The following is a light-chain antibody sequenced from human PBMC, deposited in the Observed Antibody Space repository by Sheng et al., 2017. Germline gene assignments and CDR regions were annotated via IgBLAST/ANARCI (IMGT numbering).Light chain of an antibody. J-gene: IGKJ1*01. CDR1: QRVNW. CDR3: QQYNSYSRA. CDR2: RAS. Sequence: DIQLTQSPSTLSASVGDRVTITCRASQRVNWLAWFQHKPGKAHKLLIYRASTLESGVPSRFSGSGSGTEFTLTITNLQPDDFATYYCQQYNSYSRAFGQGTKVEVK. V-gene: IGKV1-5*03.